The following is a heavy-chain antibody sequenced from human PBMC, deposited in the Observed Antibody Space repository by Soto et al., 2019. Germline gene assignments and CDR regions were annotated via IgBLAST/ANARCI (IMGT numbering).Heavy chain of an antibody. Sequence: ASVKVSCKASGFTFAAYYMHWVRQAPGQGLEWMGWINPNSGGTDYAQRFQGRVTMTRDTSISTAYMELSRLRSDDTAVYYCASASRLSIPFFPYYYGMDVWGQGTTVTISS. CDR2: INPNSGGT. V-gene: IGHV1-2*02. D-gene: IGHD3-16*02. CDR3: ASASRLSIPFFPYYYGMDV. CDR1: GFTFAAYY. J-gene: IGHJ6*02.